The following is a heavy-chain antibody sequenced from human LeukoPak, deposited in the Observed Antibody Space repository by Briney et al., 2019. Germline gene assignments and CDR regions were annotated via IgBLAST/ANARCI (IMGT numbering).Heavy chain of an antibody. CDR1: GFTFSSYT. CDR3: ARVPHDIVVVVAATPDY. V-gene: IGHV3-21*01. J-gene: IGHJ4*02. Sequence: GGSLRLSCAASGFTFSSYTMNWVRQAPGKGLQWVSTVSASSDIHYSDSVKGRFTISRDNARNSLYLQMNSLRAEDTAVYYCARVPHDIVVVVAATPDYWGQGTRVTVSS. D-gene: IGHD2-15*01. CDR2: VSASSDI.